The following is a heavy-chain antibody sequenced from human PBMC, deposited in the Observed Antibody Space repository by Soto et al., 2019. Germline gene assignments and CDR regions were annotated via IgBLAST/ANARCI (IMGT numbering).Heavy chain of an antibody. D-gene: IGHD3-22*01. CDR3: SISSSGILDS. V-gene: IGHV4-31*03. J-gene: IGHJ5*01. CDR2: IQNSAST. Sequence: QVQLQESGPGLVKPSQTLSLTCSVSGVSISSAAAYYCSWIRQHPGKGLEWIGYIQNSASTYFSPCLRSWVTISVDTSKNHFSLRLSSVTAADTAMYFCSISSSGILDSWGQVTLVTVSS. CDR1: GVSISSAAAYY.